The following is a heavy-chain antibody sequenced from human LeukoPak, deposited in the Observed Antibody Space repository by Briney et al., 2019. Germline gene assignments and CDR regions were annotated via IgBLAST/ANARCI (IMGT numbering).Heavy chain of an antibody. Sequence: ASVKVSCKASGYTFTGYYMHWVRQAPGQGLEWMGWINPNSGGTNYAQRFQGRVTMTRDTSISTAYMELSRLRSDDTAVYYCAREAPVGSSSWYVDYWGQGTLVTVSS. V-gene: IGHV1-2*02. D-gene: IGHD6-13*01. J-gene: IGHJ4*02. CDR3: AREAPVGSSSWYVDY. CDR1: GYTFTGYY. CDR2: INPNSGGT.